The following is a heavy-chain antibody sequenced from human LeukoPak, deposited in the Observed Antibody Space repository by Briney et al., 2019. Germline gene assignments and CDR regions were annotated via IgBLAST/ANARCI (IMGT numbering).Heavy chain of an antibody. CDR1: GGSVSSYY. J-gene: IGHJ3*02. Sequence: SETLSLTCTVSGGSVSSYYWSWVRQPPGEGLEWIAYVYNSGSTNYNPSLKSRVTISVDRSTNQFSLKMNSVTAADTAVYYCVRDWEGLNFDIWGQGTMVTVSS. CDR2: VYNSGST. CDR3: VRDWEGLNFDI. D-gene: IGHD1-26*01. V-gene: IGHV4-59*02.